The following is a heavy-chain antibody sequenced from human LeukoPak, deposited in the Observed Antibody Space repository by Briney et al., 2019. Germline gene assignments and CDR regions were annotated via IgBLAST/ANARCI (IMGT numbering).Heavy chain of an antibody. CDR3: ARDGIGGRLVVDYYYYYYMDV. D-gene: IGHD2-2*01. CDR1: GYTFTSYY. J-gene: IGHJ6*03. Sequence: ASVKVSCKASGYTFTSYYMHWVRQAPGQGLEWMGIINPSGGSTSYAQKFQGRVTMTRDMSTSTVYMELSSLRSEDTAVYYCARDGIGGRLVVDYYYYYYMDVWGKGTTVTVSS. CDR2: INPSGGST. V-gene: IGHV1-46*01.